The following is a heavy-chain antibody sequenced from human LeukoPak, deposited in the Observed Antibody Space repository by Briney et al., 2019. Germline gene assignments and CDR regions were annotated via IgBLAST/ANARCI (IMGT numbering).Heavy chain of an antibody. D-gene: IGHD1-26*01. CDR1: GGTFTSYY. CDR3: ARDNSVGDYAWWFDP. J-gene: IGHJ5*02. Sequence: ASVKVSCKASGGTFTSYYMHWVRQAPGQGLEWMGLISPSGGTTRYAQKFQGRVTMTRDLSTSTDYMELSSLRSDDTAVYFCARDNSVGDYAWWFDPWGQGTLVTVSS. CDR2: ISPSGGTT. V-gene: IGHV1-46*01.